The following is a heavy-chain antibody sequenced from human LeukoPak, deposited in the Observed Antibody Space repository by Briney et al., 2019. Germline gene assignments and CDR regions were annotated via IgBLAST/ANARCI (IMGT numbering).Heavy chain of an antibody. D-gene: IGHD6-6*01. CDR1: GYTFTSYY. CDR3: ARDGPRIAALGEDFDY. CDR2: INPSGGST. V-gene: IGHV1-46*01. Sequence: AAVKVSCKASGYTFTSYYMHSVRHAPGQGLEWMGIINPSGGSTSYAQKFQGRVTMTRDTSTSTGYMELSSLRSEDTAVYYCARDGPRIAALGEDFDYWGQGTLVTVSS. J-gene: IGHJ4*02.